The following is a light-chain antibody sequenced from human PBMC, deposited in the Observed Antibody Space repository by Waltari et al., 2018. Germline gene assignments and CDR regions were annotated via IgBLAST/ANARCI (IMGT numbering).Light chain of an antibody. Sequence: EIVLTQSPRTLSLSPGDRATLSCRASQSVSSSYLAWYQQKPGQAPRLLIYGASSRATGIPDRFSGSGSGTDFTLTISRLEPEDFAVYYCQQYGSSLLTFGGGTKVEIK. CDR1: QSVSSSY. CDR3: QQYGSSLLT. J-gene: IGKJ4*01. V-gene: IGKV3-20*01. CDR2: GAS.